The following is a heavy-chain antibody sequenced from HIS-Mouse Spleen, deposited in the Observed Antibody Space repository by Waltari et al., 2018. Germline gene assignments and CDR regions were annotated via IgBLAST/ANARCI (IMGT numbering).Heavy chain of an antibody. CDR2: IYSGGST. Sequence: EVQLVETGGGLIQPGGSLRLSCAASGFSVSSNYMGWVGKAPGKGVEWVSVIYSGGSTYYADSVKGRFTISRDNSKNTLYLQMNSLRAEDTAVYYCARHYYYGSGSYYFDYWGQGTLVTVSS. D-gene: IGHD3-10*01. V-gene: IGHV3-53*02. CDR3: ARHYYYGSGSYYFDY. J-gene: IGHJ4*02. CDR1: GFSVSSNY.